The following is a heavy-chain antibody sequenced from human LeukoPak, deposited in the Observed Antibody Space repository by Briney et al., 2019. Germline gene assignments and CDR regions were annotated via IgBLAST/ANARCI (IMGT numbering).Heavy chain of an antibody. CDR3: ARAPNQGPYYYYYMDV. D-gene: IGHD1-14*01. CDR2: INTNTGNP. J-gene: IGHJ6*03. CDR1: GYTFTSYA. Sequence: GASVKVSCKASGYTFTSYAMNWVRQAPGQGLEWMGWINTNTGNPTYAQGFTGRFVFSLDTPVSTAYLQISSLKAGDTAVYYCARAPNQGPYYYYYMDVWGKGTTVTVSS. V-gene: IGHV7-4-1*02.